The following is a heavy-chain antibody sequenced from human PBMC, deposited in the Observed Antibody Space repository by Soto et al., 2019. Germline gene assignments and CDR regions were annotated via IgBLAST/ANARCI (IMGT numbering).Heavy chain of an antibody. CDR2: ISGSGGGT. Sequence: EVQLLESGGGLVQPGGSLRLSCAASGFSFSTYAMNWVRQGPGRGLEWLSLISGSGGGTYYADSVKGRFTISRDNSKNTLYLQMNSLRAEDTAVYYCAKDQGNTVVGASRGFDHWGQGSGVTVSS. D-gene: IGHD1-26*01. CDR3: AKDQGNTVVGASRGFDH. J-gene: IGHJ4*02. CDR1: GFSFSTYA. V-gene: IGHV3-23*01.